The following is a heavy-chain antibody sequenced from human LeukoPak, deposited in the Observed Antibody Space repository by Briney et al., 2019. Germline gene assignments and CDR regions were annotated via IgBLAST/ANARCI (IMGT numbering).Heavy chain of an antibody. D-gene: IGHD6-19*01. CDR3: AKDVAVAGINRGGLGFDP. J-gene: IGHJ5*02. Sequence: GGSLRLSCAASGFTFSSFGMHWVRQAPGKGLEWVAVISYDGSNKYYADSVKGRFTISRDNSKNTLCLQMNSLRAEDTAVYYCAKDVAVAGINRGGLGFDPWGQGTLVTVSS. CDR1: GFTFSSFG. CDR2: ISYDGSNK. V-gene: IGHV3-30*18.